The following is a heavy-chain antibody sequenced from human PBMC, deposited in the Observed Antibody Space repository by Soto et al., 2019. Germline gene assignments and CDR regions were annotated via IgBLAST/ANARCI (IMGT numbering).Heavy chain of an antibody. CDR1: GYTFTGYN. Sequence: QVQLVQSGAEVKKPGASVKVSCKASGYTFTGYNTNWVRQATGQGLEGMGWMNPNSGNTGYAQKFQGRVTMTRNTSISTAYMELSSLRSEDTAVYYCARERTGTTSMDVWGQGTTVTVSS. D-gene: IGHD1-1*01. V-gene: IGHV1-8*01. CDR3: ARERTGTTSMDV. J-gene: IGHJ6*02. CDR2: MNPNSGNT.